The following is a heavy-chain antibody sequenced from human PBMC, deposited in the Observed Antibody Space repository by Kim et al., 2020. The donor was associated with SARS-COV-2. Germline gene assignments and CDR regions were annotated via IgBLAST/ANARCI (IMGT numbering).Heavy chain of an antibody. CDR3: AKGIKENGGSIFSD. V-gene: IGHV3-23*01. D-gene: IGHD3-16*01. Sequence: GDSVEGRSTISRDNSRNTLYLQMNSLRADDTAVYYCAKGIKENGGSIFSDWGHGTLVTVSS. J-gene: IGHJ4*01.